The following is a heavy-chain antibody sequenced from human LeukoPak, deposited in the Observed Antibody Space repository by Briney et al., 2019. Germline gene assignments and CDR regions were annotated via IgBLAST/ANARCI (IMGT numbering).Heavy chain of an antibody. V-gene: IGHV3-15*01. CDR2: IKSKTDGGTT. D-gene: IGHD3-10*01. CDR1: GFTFSHAW. Sequence: GGSLRLPCAASGFTFSHAWMSWVRQAPGKGLEWVGRIKSKTDGGTTDYAAPVKGRFTISRDDSKNTLYLQMNSLKTEDTAVYYCTVVNYGSGSYPLGYWGQGTLVTVSS. CDR3: TVVNYGSGSYPLGY. J-gene: IGHJ4*02.